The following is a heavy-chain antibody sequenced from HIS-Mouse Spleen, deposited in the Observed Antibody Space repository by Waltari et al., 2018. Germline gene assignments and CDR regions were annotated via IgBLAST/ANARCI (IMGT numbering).Heavy chain of an antibody. J-gene: IGHJ4*02. V-gene: IGHV3-30*18. Sequence: VQLVASGGGVVQPGRSLRLSCAASGFPFSSHGMHWGRQAPGKGLEWVAVISYDGSNKYYADSVKGRFNISRDNSKNTLYLQMNSLRAEDTAVYYCAKDKHHAFDYWGQGTLVTVSS. CDR3: AKDKHHAFDY. CDR1: GFPFSSHG. CDR2: ISYDGSNK.